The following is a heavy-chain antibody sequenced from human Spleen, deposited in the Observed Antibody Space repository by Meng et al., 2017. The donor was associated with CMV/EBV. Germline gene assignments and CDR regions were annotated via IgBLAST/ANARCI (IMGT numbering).Heavy chain of an antibody. V-gene: IGHV3-7*01. CDR1: GFNFNNYW. CDR3: ARVAAGTGPRGSFDY. CDR2: INEDGSET. D-gene: IGHD6-13*01. Sequence: GESLKISCVGSGFNFNNYWMNWVRQAPGKGLEWVANINEDGSETYYLDSVKGRFTISRDNAKNSLFLQMNSLRADDTAVYYCARVAAGTGPRGSFDYWGQGTLVTVSS. J-gene: IGHJ4*02.